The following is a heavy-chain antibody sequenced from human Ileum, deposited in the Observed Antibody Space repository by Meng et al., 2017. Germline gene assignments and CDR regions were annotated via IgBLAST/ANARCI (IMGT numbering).Heavy chain of an antibody. V-gene: IGHV3-74*01. CDR3: ARGYDFWSGPDY. D-gene: IGHD3-3*01. CDR1: GFTFSSDC. CDR2: IYSGGSST. Sequence: EVQRLGPGVGLVQPVWSLSLALTAAGFTFSSDCRHWIRQVPAEGLEWVARIYSGGSSTSYADSVKGRFTISRENAKNTLYLQMNSLRAEDTAVYYCARGYDFWSGPDYWGQGTLVTVSS. J-gene: IGHJ4*02.